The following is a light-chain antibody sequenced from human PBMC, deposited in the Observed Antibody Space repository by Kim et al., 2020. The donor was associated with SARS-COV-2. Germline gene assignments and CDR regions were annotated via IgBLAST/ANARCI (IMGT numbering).Light chain of an antibody. CDR2: VST. CDR1: SSNVGSGHD. V-gene: IGLV1-40*01. J-gene: IGLJ3*02. Sequence: TLSSPGSSSNVGSGHDIPWHQQLPGTPPGLLIYVSTQRPAGPPRRFSGSTGGTSAPLTITGQQADDGAYYCCESYGSSLSGWVFGGGTKLTVL. CDR3: ESYGSSLSGWV.